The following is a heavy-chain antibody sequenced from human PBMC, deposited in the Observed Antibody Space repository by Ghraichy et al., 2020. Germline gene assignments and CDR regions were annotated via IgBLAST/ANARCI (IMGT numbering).Heavy chain of an antibody. J-gene: IGHJ5*02. CDR1: GFTFSSYW. CDR2: IKQDGSEK. Sequence: LSLTCAASGFTFSSYWMTWVRQAPGKGPEWVANIKQDGSEKYYVDSVKDRFTISRDNAKNSLYLQMNSLRVEDTAVYYCARKGGAAVMIDPWGQGTLVTVSS. V-gene: IGHV3-7*01. CDR3: ARKGGAAVMIDP. D-gene: IGHD3-16*01.